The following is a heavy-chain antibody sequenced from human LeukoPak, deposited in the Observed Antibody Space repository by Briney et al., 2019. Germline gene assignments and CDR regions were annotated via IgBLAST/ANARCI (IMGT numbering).Heavy chain of an antibody. V-gene: IGHV1-2*02. CDR1: GYTFTGYY. Sequence: ASVKVSCKASGYTFTGYYIHWVRQAPGQGLEWMGWINPNSGGTNSAQKFQGRVTMTRDTPISTAYMELSRLRYGDTAVYYCARGGPELSAGYWGQGTLVTVSS. CDR3: ARGGPELSAGY. D-gene: IGHD1-26*01. CDR2: INPNSGGT. J-gene: IGHJ4*02.